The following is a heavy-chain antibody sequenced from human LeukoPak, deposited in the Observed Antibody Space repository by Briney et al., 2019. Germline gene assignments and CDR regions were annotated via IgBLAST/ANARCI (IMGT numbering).Heavy chain of an antibody. D-gene: IGHD3-22*01. CDR1: GYTFTSYD. J-gene: IGHJ6*03. CDR2: MNPNSGNT. V-gene: IGHV1-8*01. CDR3: ARVPSLSSSGYYYYYYMDV. Sequence: ASVKVSCKASGYTFTSYDINWVRQATGQGLEWMGWMNPNSGNTGYAQKFQGRVTMTRNTSISTAYMELSSLRSEDTAVYYCARVPSLSSSGYYYYYYMDVWGKGTTVTVSS.